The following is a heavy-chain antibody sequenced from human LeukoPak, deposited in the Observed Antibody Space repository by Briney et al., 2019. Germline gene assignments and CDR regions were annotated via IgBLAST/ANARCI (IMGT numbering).Heavy chain of an antibody. V-gene: IGHV3-23*01. D-gene: IGHD1-26*01. CDR1: GFTFSNYG. Sequence: GGSLRLSCAASGFTFSNYGMSWLRQAPGKGLEWVSAISGSGGSTYYADSVKGRFTISRDNSKNTLYVQVNSLRAEDTAVYYCGKNRYSGSLSPFDIWGQGTMVTVSS. J-gene: IGHJ3*02. CDR3: GKNRYSGSLSPFDI. CDR2: ISGSGGST.